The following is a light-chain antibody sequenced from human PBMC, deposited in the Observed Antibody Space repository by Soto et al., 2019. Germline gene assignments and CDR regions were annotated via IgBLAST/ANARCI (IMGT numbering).Light chain of an antibody. CDR3: QQYGSSSLT. V-gene: IGKV3-20*01. CDR2: GAS. CDR1: QSVSSN. Sequence: EIVMTQSPATLSVSPGERATLSCRASQSVSSNLAWYQQKPGQAPRLLMYGASSRATGIPDRFSGSGSGTDFTLTISRLEPEDFAVYYCQQYGSSSLTFGGGTKVEIK. J-gene: IGKJ4*01.